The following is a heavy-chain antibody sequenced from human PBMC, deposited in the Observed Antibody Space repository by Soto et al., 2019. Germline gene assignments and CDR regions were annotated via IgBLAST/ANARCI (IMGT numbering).Heavy chain of an antibody. CDR2: IYYSGST. D-gene: IGHD3-22*01. CDR3: AREEALIVVPTGGIDYSFDY. CDR1: GASISSGDHF. V-gene: IGHV4-30-4*01. J-gene: IGHJ4*02. Sequence: TLSLTCTVSGASISSGDHFWTWLRQPPGKGLEWIGYIYYSGSTYYNPSLKSRLAISVDTSKNQFSLTLTSVTAAGTAVYYCAREEALIVVPTGGIDYSFDYWGQGTLVTVSS.